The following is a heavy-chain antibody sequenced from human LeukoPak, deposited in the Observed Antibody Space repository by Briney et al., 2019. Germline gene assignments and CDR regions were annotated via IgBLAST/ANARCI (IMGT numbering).Heavy chain of an antibody. CDR3: ARDIAATGTFSDY. J-gene: IGHJ4*02. CDR1: GFTFSSYS. V-gene: IGHV3-21*01. Sequence: GGSLRLSCAASGFTFSSYSMNWVRQAPGKGLEWVSSISSSSSYIYYADSVKGRFTISRDNAKNSLYLQMNSLRAEDTAVYYCARDIAATGTFSDYWGQGTVVTVSS. D-gene: IGHD6-13*01. CDR2: ISSSSSYI.